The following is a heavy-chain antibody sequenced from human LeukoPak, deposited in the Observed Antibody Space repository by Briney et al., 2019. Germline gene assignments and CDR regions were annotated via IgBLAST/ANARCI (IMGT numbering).Heavy chain of an antibody. CDR3: ARDPHGAGEYGY. CDR2: INPNSGGT. J-gene: IGHJ4*02. V-gene: IGHV1-2*02. D-gene: IGHD2/OR15-2a*01. Sequence: ASVKVSCKASGYTFTGYYMHWVRQAPGQGLEWMGWINPNSGGTNYAQKFQGRVTMTRDTSISTAYMELSRLRSDDTAVYYCARDPHGAGEYGYWGQGTLVTVSS. CDR1: GYTFTGYY.